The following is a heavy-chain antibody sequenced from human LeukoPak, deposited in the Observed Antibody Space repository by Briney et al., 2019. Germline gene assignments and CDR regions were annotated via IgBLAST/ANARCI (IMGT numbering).Heavy chain of an antibody. CDR3: ARQISSISLYYFDY. V-gene: IGHV4-38-2*02. Sequence: SETLSLTCTVSGYSISSGYYWGWIRQPPGKGLEWIGRIYTSGSTNYNPSLKSRVTISVDTSKNQFSLKLSSVTAADTAVYYCARQISSISLYYFDYWGQGTLVTVSS. CDR2: IYTSGST. D-gene: IGHD2-21*01. J-gene: IGHJ4*02. CDR1: GYSISSGYY.